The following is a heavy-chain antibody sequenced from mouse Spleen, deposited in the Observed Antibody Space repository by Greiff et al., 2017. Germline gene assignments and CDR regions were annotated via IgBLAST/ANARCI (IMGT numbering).Heavy chain of an antibody. D-gene: IGHD2-3*01. V-gene: IGHV1-72*01. J-gene: IGHJ4*01. CDR2: IDSNSGGT. CDR3: ATYDGYYLYAMDY. CDR1: GYTFTSYW. Sequence: QVHVKQPGAELVKPGASVKLSCKASGYTFTSYWMHWVKQRPGRGLEWIGRIDSNSGGTKYNEKFKSKATLTVDKPSSTAYMQLSSLTSEDSAVYYCATYDGYYLYAMDYWGQGTSVTVSS.